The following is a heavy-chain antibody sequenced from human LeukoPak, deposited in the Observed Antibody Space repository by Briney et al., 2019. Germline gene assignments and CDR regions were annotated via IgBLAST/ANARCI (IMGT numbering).Heavy chain of an antibody. J-gene: IGHJ5*02. CDR2: IIPIFGTA. CDR1: GGTFSSYA. Sequence: SVKVSCKASGGTFSSYAISWVRQAPGQGLEWMGGIIPIFGTANYAQKFQGRVTMTRDTSISTAYMELSRLRSDDTAVYYCARDPNLRRLGYWFDPWGQGTLVTVSS. D-gene: IGHD6-19*01. CDR3: ARDPNLRRLGYWFDP. V-gene: IGHV1-69*05.